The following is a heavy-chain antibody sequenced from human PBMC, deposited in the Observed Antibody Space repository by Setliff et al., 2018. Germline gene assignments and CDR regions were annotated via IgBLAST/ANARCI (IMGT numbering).Heavy chain of an antibody. D-gene: IGHD3-16*01. Sequence: SETLSLTCSVSGGSITSDYWSWIRQPPGKGLEWIGYMYDSGRTNYNPSLRSRVTISTGTSKNQFSLKLNSVTAADAAVYYCTRGDTSTFWDWGQGTLVTVSS. CDR1: GGSITSDY. J-gene: IGHJ4*02. CDR3: TRGDTSTFWD. CDR2: MYDSGRT. V-gene: IGHV4-59*01.